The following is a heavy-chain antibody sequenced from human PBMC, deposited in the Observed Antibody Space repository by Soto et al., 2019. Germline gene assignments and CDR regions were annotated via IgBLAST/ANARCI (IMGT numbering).Heavy chain of an antibody. J-gene: IGHJ5*02. V-gene: IGHV3-23*01. Sequence: EVQILESGGSLVRPGGPLRLSCAASGFSFSSAAMNWVRKPPGRGLEWFSIISGSDVRKYYVDSVKGRFTISRDNSKNTLYLDMNSLRAEDTAVYYCAKSLNINYKNWFDPWGQGTLVTVSS. D-gene: IGHD1-7*01. CDR3: AKSLNINYKNWFDP. CDR1: GFSFSSAA. CDR2: ISGSDVRK.